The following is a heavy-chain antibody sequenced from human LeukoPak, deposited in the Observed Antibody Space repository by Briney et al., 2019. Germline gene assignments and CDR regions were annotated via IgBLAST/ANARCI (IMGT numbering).Heavy chain of an antibody. CDR1: GFTFSNYW. D-gene: IGHD3-9*01. CDR3: ARDRRYNILTGTLIEY. J-gene: IGHJ4*02. CDR2: IKQDGSDK. V-gene: IGHV3-7*01. Sequence: GGSLRLSRAASGFTFSNYWMIWVRQAPGKGLEWVANIKQDGSDKYYVDSVKGRFTISRDNAKNSLYLQMNSLRAEDTAVYYCARDRRYNILTGTLIEYWGQGTLVTVSS.